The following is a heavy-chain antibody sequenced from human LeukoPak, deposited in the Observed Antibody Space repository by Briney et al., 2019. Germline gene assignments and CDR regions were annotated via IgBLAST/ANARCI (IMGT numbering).Heavy chain of an antibody. V-gene: IGHV4-59*12. CDR1: GGSISSYY. Sequence: SETLSLTCTVSGGSISSYYWNWIRQPPGRGLEWIGYIYYSGSTNYNPSLKSRVTISVDTSKNQFSLKLSSVTAADTAVYYCARGGATLAFDIWGQGTMVTVSS. CDR2: IYYSGST. J-gene: IGHJ3*02. D-gene: IGHD1-26*01. CDR3: ARGGATLAFDI.